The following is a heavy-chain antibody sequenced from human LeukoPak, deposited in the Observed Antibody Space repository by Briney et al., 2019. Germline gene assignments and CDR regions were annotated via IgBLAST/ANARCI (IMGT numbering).Heavy chain of an antibody. V-gene: IGHV3-21*01. D-gene: IGHD6-19*01. CDR1: GFTFSSYA. CDR3: AREVAGSFDY. CDR2: ISSSSSCI. Sequence: PGGSLRLSCAASGFTFSSYAMNWVPQAPGKALEWLSSISSSSSCIYNADSVKGRFIISRDNAKNSLYLQMNSRRAEDTAVYYCAREVAGSFDYWGQGTLVTVSS. J-gene: IGHJ4*02.